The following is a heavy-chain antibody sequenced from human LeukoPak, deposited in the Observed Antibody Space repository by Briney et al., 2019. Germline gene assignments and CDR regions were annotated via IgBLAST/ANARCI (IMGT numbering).Heavy chain of an antibody. CDR1: GYSFTSYW. V-gene: IGHV5-51*01. CDR3: ARLEYYYGSGSYPFDY. D-gene: IGHD3-10*01. CDR2: IYPGDSDT. Sequence: GESLKISCKGSGYSFTSYWIGWVRQMPGKGLEWMGIIYPGDSDTRYSPSFQGQVTISADKSISTAYLQRSSLKASDTAMYYCARLEYYYGSGSYPFDYWGQGTLFTVSS. J-gene: IGHJ4*02.